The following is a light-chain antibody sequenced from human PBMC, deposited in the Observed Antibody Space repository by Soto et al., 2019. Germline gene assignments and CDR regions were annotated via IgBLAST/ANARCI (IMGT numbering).Light chain of an antibody. V-gene: IGKV3-15*01. Sequence: EVVLTQSPGTLSLSTGERATLSCRASQSVSSSYLAWYQQKPGQPPRLLIYDASTRATGIPARFSGSGSGTEFTLTISSLQSEDFAVYYCQQYNSWPETFGQGTKV. CDR1: QSVSSSY. CDR2: DAS. J-gene: IGKJ1*01. CDR3: QQYNSWPET.